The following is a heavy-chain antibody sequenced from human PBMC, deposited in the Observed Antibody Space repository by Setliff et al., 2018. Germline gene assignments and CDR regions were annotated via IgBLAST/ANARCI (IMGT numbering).Heavy chain of an antibody. J-gene: IGHJ4*02. CDR1: GESFSGHY. CDR2: INHSGST. D-gene: IGHD2-21*02. Sequence: TLSLTCSVYGESFSGHYWSWIRQPPGKGLEWIGEINHSGSTNYNPSLKSRVTISVDTSKNQFSLKLSSVAAADTAVYYCARGFDVCGGGACYTDGPYYFDYWGLGTLVTVSS. V-gene: IGHV4-34*01. CDR3: ARGFDVCGGGACYTDGPYYFDY.